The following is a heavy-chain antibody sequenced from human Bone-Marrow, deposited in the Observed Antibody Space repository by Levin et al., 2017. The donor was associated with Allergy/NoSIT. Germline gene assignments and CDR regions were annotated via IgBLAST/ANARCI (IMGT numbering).Heavy chain of an antibody. CDR2: IYYSGAT. CDR3: TRVRRDQRDGVLASHSRSFYYGFDV. J-gene: IGHJ6*02. CDR1: GGSVNSGDNL. V-gene: IGHV4-31*03. Sequence: SETLSLTCTVSGGSVNSGDNLWGWIRQFPGKGLEWIGYIYYSGATYYNPSLKSRVSISAVSSKRQFSLRLLSVTAADTAVFYCTRVRRDQRDGVLASHSRSFYYGFDVWGQGTTVTVSS. D-gene: IGHD3-3*01.